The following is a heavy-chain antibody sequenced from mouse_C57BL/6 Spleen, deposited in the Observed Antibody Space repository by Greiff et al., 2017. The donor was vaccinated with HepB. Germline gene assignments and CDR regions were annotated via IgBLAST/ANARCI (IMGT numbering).Heavy chain of an antibody. CDR2: IDPNSGGT. Sequence: QVQLKQPGAELVKPGASVKLSCKASGYTFTSYWMHWVKQRPGRGLEWIGRIDPNSGGTKYNEKFKSKATLTVDKPSSTAYMQLSSLTSEDSAVYYCARVWDREGYFDYWGQGTTLTVSS. CDR3: ARVWDREGYFDY. J-gene: IGHJ2*01. D-gene: IGHD4-1*01. V-gene: IGHV1-72*01. CDR1: GYTFTSYW.